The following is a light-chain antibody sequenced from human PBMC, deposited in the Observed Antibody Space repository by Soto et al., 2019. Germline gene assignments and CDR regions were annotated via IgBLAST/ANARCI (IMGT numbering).Light chain of an antibody. CDR1: QSVSSSY. V-gene: IGKV3-20*01. CDR3: QQYGSLVT. Sequence: IVFTQYPGTLSLSPGERSTLSCMASQSVSSSYLAWYQQKPGRAPRLLIDGESSRATGIPDRFSGSGSGTDFTLTISRLEPEDLAVYYCQQYGSLVTVGQGTKVDIK. J-gene: IGKJ1*01. CDR2: GES.